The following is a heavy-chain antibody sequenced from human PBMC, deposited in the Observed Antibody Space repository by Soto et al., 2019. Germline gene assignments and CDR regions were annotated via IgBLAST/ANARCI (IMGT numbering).Heavy chain of an antibody. CDR2: ISYDGSNK. D-gene: IGHD6-13*01. CDR1: GFTFSSYG. CDR3: AKCPGVAAAGPPFDP. J-gene: IGHJ5*02. Sequence: GGSLRLSCAASGFTFSSYGIHWVRQAPGKGLEWVAVISYDGSNKYYADSVKGRFTISRDNSQNTLYLQMNTLRPEDTAVYYCAKCPGVAAAGPPFDPWGQGTLVTV. V-gene: IGHV3-30*18.